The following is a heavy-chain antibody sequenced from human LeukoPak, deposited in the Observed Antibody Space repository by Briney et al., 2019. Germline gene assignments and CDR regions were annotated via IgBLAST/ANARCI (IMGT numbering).Heavy chain of an antibody. J-gene: IGHJ4*02. CDR2: ISGSGGST. D-gene: IGHD3-10*01. V-gene: IGHV3-23*01. CDR1: GFTLSSQV. CDR3: APRVGD. Sequence: GGSLRLSCVASGFTLSSQVMTWVRQAPGKGLEWVSGISGSGGSTDYADSVKGRFTVSRDNSKNTVYLQMNRLRVEDTAVYYCAPRVGDWGQGTLVTVSS.